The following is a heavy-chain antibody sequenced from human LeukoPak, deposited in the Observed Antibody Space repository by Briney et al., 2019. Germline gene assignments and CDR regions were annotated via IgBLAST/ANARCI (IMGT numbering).Heavy chain of an antibody. V-gene: IGHV1-69*13. CDR1: GGTFSSYA. CDR3: ARGRYCSGGSCPPYYYYYMDV. J-gene: IGHJ6*03. D-gene: IGHD2-15*01. CDR2: IIPIFGTA. Sequence: ASVKVSCKASGGTFSSYAISWVRQAPGQGLEWMGGIIPIFGTANYAQKFQGRVTITADESTSTAYMELSSLRSEDTAVYYCARGRYCSGGSCPPYYYYYMDVWGKGTTVTISS.